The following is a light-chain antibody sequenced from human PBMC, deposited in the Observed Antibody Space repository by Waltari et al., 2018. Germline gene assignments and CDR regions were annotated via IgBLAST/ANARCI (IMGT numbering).Light chain of an antibody. V-gene: IGLV2-14*03. CDR3: SSYTSSTTWV. Sequence: QSALTQPASVSGSPGQSIALSCTGTNSDVGGYNYVSWYQQYPDKAPKLLIYDFTTRPSGVSNRFSGSKSGNTASLTIAGLQAEDEADYYCSSYTSSTTWVFGGGTKLTVL. CDR1: NSDVGGYNY. CDR2: DFT. J-gene: IGLJ3*02.